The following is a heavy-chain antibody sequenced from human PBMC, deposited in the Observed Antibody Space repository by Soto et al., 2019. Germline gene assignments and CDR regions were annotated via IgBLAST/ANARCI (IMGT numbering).Heavy chain of an antibody. J-gene: IGHJ4*02. V-gene: IGHV4-4*02. CDR3: AGDKGGGVAGKEDYFDY. D-gene: IGHD6-19*01. CDR2: IYHSGST. Sequence: QVQLQESGPGLVKPSGTLSLTCVVSSGSISSSNWWSWVRQPPGKGLEWIGEIYHSGSTNYNPSPKSRATISVDNSKNQFSLKLGSVTAADTAGYYGAGDKGGGVAGKEDYFDYWGQGTLVTVSS. CDR1: SGSISSSNW.